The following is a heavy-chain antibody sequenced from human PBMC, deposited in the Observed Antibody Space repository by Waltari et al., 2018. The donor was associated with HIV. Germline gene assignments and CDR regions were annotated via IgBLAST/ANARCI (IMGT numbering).Heavy chain of an antibody. J-gene: IGHJ4*02. CDR3: ARSPTPTKMPY. Sequence: QVQLVESGGGEVHPGASLRLSCNASGFALSGFGMHWVRQAPGKGMEWMAIISYDAVKKFYADAVKGRFTISRDNSRNLLFLQMTSLAPEDTAMYYCARSPTPTKMPYWGQGTRVTVST. CDR2: ISYDAVKK. D-gene: IGHD2-2*01. CDR1: GFALSGFG. V-gene: IGHV3-30*03.